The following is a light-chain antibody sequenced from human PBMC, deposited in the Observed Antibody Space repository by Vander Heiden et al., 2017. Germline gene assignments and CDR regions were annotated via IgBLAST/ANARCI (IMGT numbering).Light chain of an antibody. Sequence: SYGLTQPPSVSVAPGQTAKITCGSNNIGNKRVHWYQQKPSQAPVLVVYDDDDRPSEIPERFSGSNSGNTATLTISRVEAGDEADYYCQLWDSRSGFALFGGGTKLTVL. CDR3: QLWDSRSGFAL. CDR1: NIGNKR. J-gene: IGLJ2*01. V-gene: IGLV3-21*02. CDR2: DDD.